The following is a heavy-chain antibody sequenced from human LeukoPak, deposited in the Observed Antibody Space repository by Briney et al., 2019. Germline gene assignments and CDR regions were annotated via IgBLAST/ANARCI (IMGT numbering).Heavy chain of an antibody. Sequence: PGGSLRLSCVASGFTFGYYAMSWVRQAPGKGLEYVSGISDNGDRTFYADSVKGRFTVSRDNSKKTLYLQMSSLRAEDTAVYYCARDVRGGSGSPDFWGQGILVTVSS. CDR3: ARDVRGGSGSPDF. CDR2: ISDNGDRT. J-gene: IGHJ4*02. CDR1: GFTFGYYA. D-gene: IGHD3-10*01. V-gene: IGHV3-23*01.